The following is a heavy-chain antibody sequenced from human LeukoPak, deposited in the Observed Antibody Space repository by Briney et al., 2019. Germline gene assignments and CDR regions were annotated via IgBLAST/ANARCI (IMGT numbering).Heavy chain of an antibody. Sequence: TSETLSLTCTVSGGPISNYYWSWIRQPPGKGLEWIGYIYYSGSTNYNPSLKSRVTISVDTSKNQFSLKLSSVTAADTAVYYCARGKDAFDIWGQGTMVTVSS. CDR2: IYYSGST. V-gene: IGHV4-59*01. J-gene: IGHJ3*02. CDR3: ARGKDAFDI. CDR1: GGPISNYY.